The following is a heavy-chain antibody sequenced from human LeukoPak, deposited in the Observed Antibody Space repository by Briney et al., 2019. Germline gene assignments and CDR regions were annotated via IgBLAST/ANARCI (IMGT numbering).Heavy chain of an antibody. CDR1: GFNFSNYQ. Sequence: GGSLRLSCVGSGFNFSNYQMNWVRQAPGKGLEWLSFISTSGFITYYKDSVKVRFTISRDNAKNSLFLQMNSLREEDTAIYYCARGDVVGPHVVLVHYSGLDVWGQGTTVTVSS. J-gene: IGHJ6*02. CDR2: ISTSGFIT. V-gene: IGHV3-48*02. D-gene: IGHD2-21*01. CDR3: ARGDVVGPHVVLVHYSGLDV.